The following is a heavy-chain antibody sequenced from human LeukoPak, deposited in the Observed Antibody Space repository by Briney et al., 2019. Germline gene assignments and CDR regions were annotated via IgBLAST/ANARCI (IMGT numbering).Heavy chain of an antibody. V-gene: IGHV1-2*02. CDR1: GYIFTGYY. CDR3: ARGREFHYYYYYMDV. Sequence: ATVKVSCKASGYIFTGYYMHWVRQAPGQGLEWMGWINPNSGGTNYAQKFQGRVTMTRDTSISTAYMELSRLRSDDTAVYYCARGREFHYYYYYMDVWGKGTTVTVSS. J-gene: IGHJ6*03. CDR2: INPNSGGT. D-gene: IGHD3-10*01.